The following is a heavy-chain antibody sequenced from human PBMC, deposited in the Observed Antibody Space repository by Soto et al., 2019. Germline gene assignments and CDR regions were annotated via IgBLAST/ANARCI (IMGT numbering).Heavy chain of an antibody. CDR1: GYTFSNHA. J-gene: IGHJ5*02. Sequence: QVQLVQSGAEVKSPGASVKVSCKASGYTFSNHAMFWLRQAPGQRPEWMGWINTDKGNTHYSQKFQGRVTISSDTSASTVYMELSNLKSEDTAVYYCARDRSIRGRSWFDPWGQGTLVTVSS. D-gene: IGHD3-10*01. V-gene: IGHV1-3*04. CDR2: INTDKGNT. CDR3: ARDRSIRGRSWFDP.